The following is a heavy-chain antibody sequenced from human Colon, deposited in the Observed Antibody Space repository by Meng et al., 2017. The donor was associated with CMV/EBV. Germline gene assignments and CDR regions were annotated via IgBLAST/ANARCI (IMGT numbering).Heavy chain of an antibody. CDR2: IYYSGSS. J-gene: IGHJ4*02. CDR1: GGSIRSGDNP. Sequence: SGGSIRSGDNPWTWIRQPPGKGLEWIGYIYYSGSSYYNPSLKSRVSISIDGSKNQFSLNLNSVTDADTAVYFCGRVAVAGTRTEVDYWGQGTLVTVSS. D-gene: IGHD6-19*01. CDR3: GRVAVAGTRTEVDY. V-gene: IGHV4-30-2*01.